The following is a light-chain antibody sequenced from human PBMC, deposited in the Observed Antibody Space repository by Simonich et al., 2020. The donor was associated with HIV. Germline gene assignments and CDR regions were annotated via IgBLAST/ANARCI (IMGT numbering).Light chain of an antibody. CDR1: QGVSSW. V-gene: IGKV1-33*01. Sequence: DIQMTQSPSSVSASVGDRVTITCRASQGVSSWLAWYQQKPGKAPKLLIYGASNLETGVPSRFSGNGSGTHFTFTINSLQPEDIATYYCQQYENLPWTFGQGTKVEVK. CDR3: QQYENLPWT. CDR2: GAS. J-gene: IGKJ1*01.